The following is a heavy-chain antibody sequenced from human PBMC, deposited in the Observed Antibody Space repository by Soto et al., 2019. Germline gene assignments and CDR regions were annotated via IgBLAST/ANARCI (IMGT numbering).Heavy chain of an antibody. D-gene: IGHD3-22*01. CDR1: GGSIKNNNW. V-gene: IGHV4-4*02. Sequence: PSETLSLTCAVSGGSIKNNNWWSWVRQPPGKGLEWIGEIHHSGSTNYNPSLKSRVTISVDKSKNRFSLNLNSVTAADTAVYYCASRDYYDSTGYFDYWGQGTLVTVSS. CDR3: ASRDYYDSTGYFDY. CDR2: IHHSGST. J-gene: IGHJ4*02.